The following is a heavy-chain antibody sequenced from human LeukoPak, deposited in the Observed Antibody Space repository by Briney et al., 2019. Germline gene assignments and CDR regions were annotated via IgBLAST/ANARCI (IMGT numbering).Heavy chain of an antibody. V-gene: IGHV4-61*08. D-gene: IGHD3-10*01. J-gene: IGHJ4*02. CDR2: IYYSGST. CDR3: ARAGGSYYNPTDFDY. CDR1: GGSFSGGDYY. Sequence: SETLSLTCAVSGGSFSGGDYYWSWIRQPPGKGLEWIGYIYYSGSTNYNPSLKSRVTISVDTSKNQFSLKLSSVTAADTAVYYCARAGGSYYNPTDFDYWGQGTLVTVSS.